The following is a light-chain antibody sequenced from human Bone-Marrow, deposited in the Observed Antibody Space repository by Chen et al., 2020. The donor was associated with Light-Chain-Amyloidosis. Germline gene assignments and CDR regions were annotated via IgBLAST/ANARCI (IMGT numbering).Light chain of an antibody. CDR3: QSADSSGTDEVI. V-gene: IGLV3-25*03. Sequence: SYELTQPPSVSVSPGQTARITCSGDDLPTKYAYWYQQKPGQAPVLVIHRDTERPSGSSERFAGSSSGTRATLSISGVQAEDGADYHCQSADSSGTDEVIFGGGTKLTVL. J-gene: IGLJ2*01. CDR2: RDT. CDR1: DLPTKY.